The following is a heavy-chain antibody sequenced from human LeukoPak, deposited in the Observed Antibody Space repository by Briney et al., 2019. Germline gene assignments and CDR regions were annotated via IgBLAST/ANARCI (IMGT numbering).Heavy chain of an antibody. CDR3: ARDIAYGSGWSYEYFQH. J-gene: IGHJ1*01. CDR2: ISAYNGNT. Sequence: ASVKVSCKASGYTFTSYGISWVRQAPGQGLEWMGWISAYNGNTNYAQKLQGRVTMTTDTSTSTAYMELRSLRSDDTAVYYCARDIAYGSGWSYEYFQHWGQGTLVTVSS. CDR1: GYTFTSYG. V-gene: IGHV1-18*01. D-gene: IGHD6-19*01.